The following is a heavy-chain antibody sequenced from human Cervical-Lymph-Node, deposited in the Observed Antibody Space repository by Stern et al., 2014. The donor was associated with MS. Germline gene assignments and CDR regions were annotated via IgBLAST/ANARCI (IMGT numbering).Heavy chain of an antibody. J-gene: IGHJ4*02. CDR1: GVSISSGSYY. CDR2: FLYIGST. D-gene: IGHD6-25*01. V-gene: IGHV4-39*01. Sequence: QLHLQESGPGLVKPSETLSLTCTVSGVSISSGSYYWGWIRQPPGRGLEWIGSFLYIGSTYYNPSLKSRLAISADTSNNQSSLTLTSVTAADTALYYCARLIAAAGPSMGYLDLWGQGALVTVSS. CDR3: ARLIAAAGPSMGYLDL.